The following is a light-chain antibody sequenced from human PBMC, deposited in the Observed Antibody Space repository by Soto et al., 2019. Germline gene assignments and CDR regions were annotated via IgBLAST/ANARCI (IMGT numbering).Light chain of an antibody. V-gene: IGKV3-20*01. CDR2: GAS. J-gene: IGKJ4*01. CDR1: PSVSKNF. Sequence: EIVLTQSPGTLSLSPGERATLSGRASPSVSKNFLAWYQQKPGQAPRLLINGASSRATGIPDRFSGSGSGTEFSLTFDRLETEDFAVYVCQQYGSSPPTVGGGTKVAIK. CDR3: QQYGSSPPT.